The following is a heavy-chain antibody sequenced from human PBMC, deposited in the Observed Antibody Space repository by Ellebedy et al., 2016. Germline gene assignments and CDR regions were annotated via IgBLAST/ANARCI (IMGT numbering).Heavy chain of an antibody. Sequence: SETLSLTXTVSGGSVNSGGYYWSWIRQHPEKGLEWIGYIYYGGSTYYSPSLKSRVTISVDTSKNQFSLKLSSVTAADTAVYYCARGPNGPYPFDYWGQGTLVTVSS. J-gene: IGHJ4*02. D-gene: IGHD2-8*01. CDR3: ARGPNGPYPFDY. V-gene: IGHV4-31*03. CDR2: IYYGGST. CDR1: GGSVNSGGYY.